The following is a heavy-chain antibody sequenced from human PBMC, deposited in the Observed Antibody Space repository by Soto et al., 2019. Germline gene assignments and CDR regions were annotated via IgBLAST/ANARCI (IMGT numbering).Heavy chain of an antibody. V-gene: IGHV1-69*01. CDR2: TIPNFGTA. J-gene: IGHJ1*01. CDR3: ARGWGHSHSSGYYMYLEQ. D-gene: IGHD3-22*01. Sequence: QVQLVQSGAEVKKPGSSVRVSCKASGGTFSSLSISWVRQAPGQGLEWMGGTIPNFGTADHAQKFQDRVKIFADEKTSSVYIDLSGLTSEDTAVYFCARGWGHSHSSGYYMYLEQWGQGTQVTVSS. CDR1: GGTFSSLS.